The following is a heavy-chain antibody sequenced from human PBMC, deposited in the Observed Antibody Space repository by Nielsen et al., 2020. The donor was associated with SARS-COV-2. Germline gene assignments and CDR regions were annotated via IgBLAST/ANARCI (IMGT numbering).Heavy chain of an antibody. CDR3: ARDRGPLYSGSPTFDY. J-gene: IGHJ4*02. D-gene: IGHD1-26*01. CDR2: ISSSGGST. V-gene: IGHV3-23*01. Sequence: GGSLRLSCAASGFTFSSYAMSWVRQAPGKGLEWVSAISSSGGSTYYAESVKGRFTISRDNSKNTLYLQMNSLRAEDTAVYYCARDRGPLYSGSPTFDYWGQGTLVTVSS. CDR1: GFTFSSYA.